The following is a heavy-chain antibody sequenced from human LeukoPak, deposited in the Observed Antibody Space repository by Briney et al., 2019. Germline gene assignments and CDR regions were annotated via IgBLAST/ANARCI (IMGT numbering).Heavy chain of an antibody. D-gene: IGHD3-10*01. CDR3: ARENYGSGSYYYYYYYMDV. J-gene: IGHJ6*03. Sequence: ASVKVSCKASGYTFTSYGISWVRQAPGQGLEWMGWISAYNGNTNYAQKLQGRVTMTTDTSTSTAYMELRSLRSDDTAVYYCARENYGSGSYYYYYYYMDVWGKGTTVTISS. CDR1: GYTFTSYG. V-gene: IGHV1-18*01. CDR2: ISAYNGNT.